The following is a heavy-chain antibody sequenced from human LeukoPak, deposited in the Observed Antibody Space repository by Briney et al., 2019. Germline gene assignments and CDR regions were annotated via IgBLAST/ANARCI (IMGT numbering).Heavy chain of an antibody. D-gene: IGHD5-18*01. V-gene: IGHV4-38-2*02. J-gene: IGHJ4*02. CDR1: GYSISSGYY. CDR3: ASLYSYGSLDY. CDR2: IYHSGST. Sequence: SETLSLTCTVSGYSISSGYYWGWIRQPPGKGLEWIGSIYHSGSTYYNPSLKSRVTISVDTSKNQFSLKLSSVTAADTAVYYCASLYSYGSLDYWGQGTLVTVSS.